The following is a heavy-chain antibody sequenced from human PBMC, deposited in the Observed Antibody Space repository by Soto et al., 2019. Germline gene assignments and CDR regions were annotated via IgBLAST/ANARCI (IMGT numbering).Heavy chain of an antibody. CDR1: GGSFSDYY. D-gene: IGHD1-26*01. Sequence: SETLSLTCAVYGGSFSDYYWGWIRQPPGKGLEWIGSIYYSGSTYYNPSLKSRVTISVDTSKNQFSLKLSSVTAADTAVYYCARSYSGTLYYFDYWGQGTLVTVSS. CDR3: ARSYSGTLYYFDY. J-gene: IGHJ4*02. V-gene: IGHV4-34*01. CDR2: IYYSGST.